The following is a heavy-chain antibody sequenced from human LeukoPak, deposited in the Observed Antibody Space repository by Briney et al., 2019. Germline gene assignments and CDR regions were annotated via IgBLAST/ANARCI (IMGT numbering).Heavy chain of an antibody. J-gene: IGHJ4*02. CDR1: GFTFTNAW. CDR2: IKSKTDGGTT. D-gene: IGHD2-2*01. Sequence: TGGSLRLSCAASGFTFTNAWMSWVRQAPGKGLEWVGRIKSKTDGGTTDYAAPVKGRFTISRDDSKNTLYLHMNSLKTEDTAVYYCTTWPAAHLKFDYWGQGTLVTVSS. V-gene: IGHV3-15*01. CDR3: TTWPAAHLKFDY.